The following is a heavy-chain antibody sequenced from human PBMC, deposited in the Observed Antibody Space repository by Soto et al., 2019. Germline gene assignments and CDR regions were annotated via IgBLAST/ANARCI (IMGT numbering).Heavy chain of an antibody. Sequence: QVQLVESGGGVVQPGRSLRLSCAASGFTFSTYGMHWVCQAPGKGLEWVAVISYDGIYKYYADSVNGRFTISRDNSKNTLYLQMNSLRAEDTAVYYCAKDQEDYYGSGSYGVDFWGQGTLVTVSS. V-gene: IGHV3-30*18. J-gene: IGHJ4*02. CDR3: AKDQEDYYGSGSYGVDF. CDR2: ISYDGIYK. D-gene: IGHD3-10*01. CDR1: GFTFSTYG.